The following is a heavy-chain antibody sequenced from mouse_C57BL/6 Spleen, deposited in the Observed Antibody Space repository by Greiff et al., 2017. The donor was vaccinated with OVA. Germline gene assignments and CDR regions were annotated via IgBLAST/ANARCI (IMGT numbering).Heavy chain of an antibody. D-gene: IGHD1-1*01. J-gene: IGHJ1*03. Sequence: VQLQQSGPGLVQPSQSLSITCTVSGFSLTSYGVHWVRQSPGKGLEWLGVIWSGGSTDYNAAFISRLSISKDNSKSQVFFKMNSLQADDTAIYYCARYYYGSIDWYFDVWGTGTTVTVSS. V-gene: IGHV2-2*01. CDR3: ARYYYGSIDWYFDV. CDR2: IWSGGST. CDR1: GFSLTSYG.